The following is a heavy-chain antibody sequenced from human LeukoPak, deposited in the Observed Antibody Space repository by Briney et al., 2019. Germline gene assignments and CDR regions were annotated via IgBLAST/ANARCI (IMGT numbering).Heavy chain of an antibody. CDR3: ASGEVVAPADTDITSGMDV. V-gene: IGHV4-34*01. D-gene: IGHD2-2*01. CDR2: INHSGST. CDR1: GGSFSGYY. J-gene: IGHJ6*02. Sequence: SGTLSLTCAVYGGSFSGYYWSWIRQPPGKGLEWLGAINHSGSTNHNPSLKSRVTISVDTSKNQFSLKLSSVTAADTAVYYCASGEVVAPADTDITSGMDVWGQGTTVTVSS.